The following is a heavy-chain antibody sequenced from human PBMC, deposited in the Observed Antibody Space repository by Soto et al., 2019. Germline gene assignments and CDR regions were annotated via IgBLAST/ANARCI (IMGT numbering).Heavy chain of an antibody. CDR1: GYTFTSYA. D-gene: IGHD2-21*01. Sequence: ASVKVSCKASGYTFTSYAMHWVRQAPGQRLGWMGWINAGNGNTKYSQKFQGRVTITRDTSASTAYMELSSLRSEDTAVYYCARLDVIMYYYYGMDVWGQGTTVTVSS. CDR2: INAGNGNT. CDR3: ARLDVIMYYYYGMDV. J-gene: IGHJ6*02. V-gene: IGHV1-3*01.